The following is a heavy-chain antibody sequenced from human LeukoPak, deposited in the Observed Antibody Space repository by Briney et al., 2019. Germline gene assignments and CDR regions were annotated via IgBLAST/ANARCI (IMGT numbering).Heavy chain of an antibody. V-gene: IGHV3-21*01. D-gene: IGHD5-18*01. CDR2: ISSSSSYI. CDR3: ARGDQLWSTLFDY. Sequence: SGGSLRLSCAASGFTFSSYSMNWVRQAPGKGLEWVSSISSSSSYIYYADSVKGRFTISRDNAKNSLYLQMNSLRAEDTAVYYCARGDQLWSTLFDYWGQGTLVTVSS. J-gene: IGHJ4*02. CDR1: GFTFSSYS.